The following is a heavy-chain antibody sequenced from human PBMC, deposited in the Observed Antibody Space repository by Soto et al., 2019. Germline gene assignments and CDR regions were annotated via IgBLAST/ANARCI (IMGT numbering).Heavy chain of an antibody. CDR1: GGSVSGYY. Sequence: PSETLSLTCSVSGGSVSGYYWSWIRQPPGKGLEWIGHIYDNGFTYTNPSLKSRVSMSVDTAKNLFSLTLNSMTAADTAAYDCSRLSFRGAVTSGFDSWGQGALVTVSS. V-gene: IGHV4-59*08. J-gene: IGHJ4*02. CDR3: SRLSFRGAVTSGFDS. CDR2: IYDNGFT. D-gene: IGHD3-10*01.